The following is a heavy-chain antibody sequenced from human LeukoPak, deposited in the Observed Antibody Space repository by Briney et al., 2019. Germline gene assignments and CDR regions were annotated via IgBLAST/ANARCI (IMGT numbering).Heavy chain of an antibody. CDR2: IRYDGSNK. D-gene: IGHD3-10*01. CDR3: AKSRFYYYGSGSSEVDP. V-gene: IGHV3-30*02. Sequence: GSLRLSCAASGFTFSSYGMHWVRQAPGKGLEWVAFIRYDGSNKYYADSVKGRFTISRDNSKNTLYLQMNSLRAEDTAVYYCAKSRFYYYGSGSSEVDPWGQGTLVTVSS. J-gene: IGHJ5*02. CDR1: GFTFSSYG.